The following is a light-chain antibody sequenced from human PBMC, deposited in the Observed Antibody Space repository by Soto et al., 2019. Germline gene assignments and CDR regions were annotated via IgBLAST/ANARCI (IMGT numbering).Light chain of an antibody. J-gene: IGKJ1*01. Sequence: EIVMTQSPATLSLSPGERATLSCRASQSVNSNLAWYQQKAGQAPRLLIYGTSTRATGIPARFSGSGSGTDFTLTISRLEPEDFAVYYCQQYGSSPWTFGQGTKVDI. CDR2: GTS. CDR3: QQYGSSPWT. V-gene: IGKV3-20*01. CDR1: QSVNSN.